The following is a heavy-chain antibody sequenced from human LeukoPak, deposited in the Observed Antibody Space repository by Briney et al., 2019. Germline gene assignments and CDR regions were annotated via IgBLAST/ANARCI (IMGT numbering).Heavy chain of an antibody. CDR2: VYYAGET. CDR3: ARQADDYNFGFDL. V-gene: IGHV4-39*01. J-gene: IGHJ4*02. D-gene: IGHD5-24*01. CDR1: GGSIISYTHY. Sequence: PSETLSLTCTVSGGSIISYTHYWGWVRQPPGKGLEYIGSVYYAGETFSNPSLKRRVTISVDTSKNYLSLTLTSVAAADTAVYYCARQADDYNFGFDLWGRGALVTVSS.